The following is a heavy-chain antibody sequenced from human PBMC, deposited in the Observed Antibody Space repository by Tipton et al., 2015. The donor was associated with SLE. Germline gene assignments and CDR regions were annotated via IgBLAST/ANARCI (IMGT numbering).Heavy chain of an antibody. V-gene: IGHV3-33*08. D-gene: IGHD4-17*01. CDR1: GFTFSSYG. J-gene: IGHJ4*02. CDR2: IWYGGNKK. Sequence: SLRLSCAASGFTFSSYGMHWVRQAPGKGLAWEAVIWYGGNKKYYADAVKGPFTISRDNSKNTLYLQMNSLGTGDTAVYYCARDLTSVTSADFDYGGQGTLVPVSS. CDR3: ARDLTSVTSADFDY.